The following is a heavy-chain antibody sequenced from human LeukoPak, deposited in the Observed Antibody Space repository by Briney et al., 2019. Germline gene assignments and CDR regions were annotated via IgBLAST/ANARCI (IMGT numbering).Heavy chain of an antibody. CDR2: IKSKTDGGTT. D-gene: IGHD6-13*01. V-gene: IGHV3-15*01. J-gene: IGHJ4*02. Sequence: GGSLRLSCAASGFTFSNVWMNWVRQAPGKGPEWVGRIKSKTDGGTTDYAAPVKGRFTISRDDSKNTLYLQLNSLRTGDTAVYYCSTGSPASGGLFDYWGQGTLVSVSS. CDR1: GFTFSNVW. CDR3: STGSPASGGLFDY.